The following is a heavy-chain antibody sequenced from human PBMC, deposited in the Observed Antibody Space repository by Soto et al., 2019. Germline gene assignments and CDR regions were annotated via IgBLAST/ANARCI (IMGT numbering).Heavy chain of an antibody. CDR1: GFTFSSYA. V-gene: IGHV3-30-3*01. Sequence: QVQLVESGGGVVQPGRSLRLSCAASGFTFSSYAMHWVRQAPGKGLEWVAVISYDGSNKYYADSVKGRFTISRDNSKNTLYLQMNSLRAEDTAVYYCARGDCSGGSCYLSSFDDWGQGSLVTVSS. CDR3: ARGDCSGGSCYLSSFDD. CDR2: ISYDGSNK. J-gene: IGHJ4*02. D-gene: IGHD2-15*01.